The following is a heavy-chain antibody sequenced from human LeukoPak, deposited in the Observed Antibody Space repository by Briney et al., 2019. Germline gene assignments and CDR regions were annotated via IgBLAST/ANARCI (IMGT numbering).Heavy chain of an antibody. CDR2: MNPSSGNT. CDR3: AISAFRRLGELSLPYYFDY. D-gene: IGHD3-16*02. J-gene: IGHJ4*02. Sequence: ASVTVSCKASGYTFTSYDINWVRQAPGQGLEWMGWMNPSSGNTGYAQKFQGRVTMTRNTSISTAYMELSSLRSEDTAVYYCAISAFRRLGELSLPYYFDYWGQGTLVTVSS. V-gene: IGHV1-8*01. CDR1: GYTFTSYD.